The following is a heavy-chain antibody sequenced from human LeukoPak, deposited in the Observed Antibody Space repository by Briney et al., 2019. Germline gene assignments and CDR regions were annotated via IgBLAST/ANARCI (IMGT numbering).Heavy chain of an antibody. CDR2: IYYSGST. CDR3: ASSGEQQLVLVY. V-gene: IGHV4-39*01. J-gene: IGHJ4*02. Sequence: NHSETLSLTCTVSGGSISSSSYYWGWIRQPPGKGLEWIGSIYYSGSTYYNPSLKSRATISVDTSKNQFSLKLSSVTAADTAVYYCASSGEQQLVLVYWGQGTLVTVSS. CDR1: GGSISSSSYY. D-gene: IGHD6-13*01.